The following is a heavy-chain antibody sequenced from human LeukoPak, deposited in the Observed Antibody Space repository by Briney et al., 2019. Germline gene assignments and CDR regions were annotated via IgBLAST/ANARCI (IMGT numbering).Heavy chain of an antibody. J-gene: IGHJ4*02. Sequence: SETLSLTCTDSGGSISSYYWSWIRQSPGKGLEWIGYISHSGTTNYKSSLKSRVTISVDTSKKQFSLKLSSVTAADVAIYFCATQRDHSDYVFDFWGQGTLVTVSS. CDR2: ISHSGTT. D-gene: IGHD4-11*01. V-gene: IGHV4-59*01. CDR3: ATQRDHSDYVFDF. CDR1: GGSISSYY.